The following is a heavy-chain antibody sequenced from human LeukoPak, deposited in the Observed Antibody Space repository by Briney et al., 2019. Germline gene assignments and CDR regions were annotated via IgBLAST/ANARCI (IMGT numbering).Heavy chain of an antibody. CDR1: GFTFSSYS. J-gene: IGHJ3*02. D-gene: IGHD3-16*01. Sequence: PGGSLRLSCAASGFTFSSYSMNWVRQAPGKGLEWVSYINSSSSTIYYADSVKGRFTISRDNAKNSLYLQMNSLRAEDTAVYYCARPFGEHAFDIWGQGTMVTVSS. CDR2: INSSSSTI. CDR3: ARPFGEHAFDI. V-gene: IGHV3-48*01.